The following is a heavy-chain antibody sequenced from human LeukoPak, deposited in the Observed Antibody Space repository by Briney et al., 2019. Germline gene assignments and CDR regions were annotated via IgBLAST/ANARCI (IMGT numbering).Heavy chain of an antibody. V-gene: IGHV3-23*01. CDR1: ALPPSNYA. CDR3: AKECDYGNTSHMPCY. Sequence: PGGSLRLSCAASALPPSNYAMSWVRQAPGKGLEWVSSISDGGWTAYTDSVKGRFFISRETATNTLYLQMNSLRVKDTAVYYCAKECDYGNTSHMPCYWGQGTLVTVSS. CDR2: ISDGGWT. D-gene: IGHD4-17*01. J-gene: IGHJ4*02.